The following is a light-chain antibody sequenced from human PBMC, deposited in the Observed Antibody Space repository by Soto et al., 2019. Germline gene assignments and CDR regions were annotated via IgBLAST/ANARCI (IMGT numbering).Light chain of an antibody. CDR2: LGS. CDR3: MQGLQTPGT. V-gene: IGKV2-28*01. Sequence: DIVMTQSPLSLPVTPGEPASISCRSSQSLLHSNAYNYLDWYLQKPGQSPQLLIYLGSNRASAVPDRFSGSGSGTDFTLKISRVVAEDVGIYYCMQGLQTPGTFGQGTKVEIK. CDR1: QSLLHSNAYNY. J-gene: IGKJ1*01.